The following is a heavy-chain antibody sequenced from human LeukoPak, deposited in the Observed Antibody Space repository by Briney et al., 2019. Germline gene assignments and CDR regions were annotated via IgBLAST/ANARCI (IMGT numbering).Heavy chain of an antibody. V-gene: IGHV3-23*01. CDR1: GFTFTNYA. CDR3: ARLFGILAAAGTHAFDI. J-gene: IGHJ3*02. D-gene: IGHD6-13*01. Sequence: PGGSLRLSCAASGFTFTNYATSWVRQAPGKGLEWVSGISGGGSTYYADSVKGRFTISKDNSKNTLYLQMNSLRAEDTAVYYCARLFGILAAAGTHAFDIWGQGTMVTVSS. CDR2: ISGGGST.